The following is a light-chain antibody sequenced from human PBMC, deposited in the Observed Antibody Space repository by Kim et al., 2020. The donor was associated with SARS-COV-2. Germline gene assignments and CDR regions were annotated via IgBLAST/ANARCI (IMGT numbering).Light chain of an antibody. J-gene: IGKJ2*01. Sequence: RATINCKASQNLLYSSDNRNYIAWYQHKPGQPPKLLIYWASTREFGVPDRFSGSGSGTYFTLTISSLQAEDVAVYYCHQYYGSPYTFGQGTKLEI. CDR3: HQYYGSPYT. CDR2: WAS. CDR1: QNLLYSSDNRNY. V-gene: IGKV4-1*01.